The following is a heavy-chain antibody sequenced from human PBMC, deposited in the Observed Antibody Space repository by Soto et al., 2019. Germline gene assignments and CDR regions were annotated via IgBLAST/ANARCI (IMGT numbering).Heavy chain of an antibody. Sequence: SETLSLTCGVSGAALNSGNYYWSWIRQVPGKGLEWIGHIYVTGAVDYNPSLRDRITISQDTSERQFSLNQRLVTAAYTAVYYCARLRIATNNYKWFDPWGEGTLVTVSS. CDR1: GAALNSGNYY. CDR3: ARLRIATNNYKWFDP. D-gene: IGHD2-21*01. CDR2: IYVTGAV. J-gene: IGHJ5*02. V-gene: IGHV4-31*11.